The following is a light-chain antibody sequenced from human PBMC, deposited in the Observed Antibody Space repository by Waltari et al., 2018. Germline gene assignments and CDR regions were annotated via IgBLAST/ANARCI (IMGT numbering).Light chain of an antibody. J-gene: IGLJ2*01. CDR3: QVWDSSSDHVV. V-gene: IGLV3-21*02. CDR1: NIGSNS. CDR2: DAS. Sequence: SYVLTQPPSVSVAPGQTARITCGGNNIGSNSVHWYQQKPGQAPVLVVYDASDRPSGIPERFSGSNSGNTATLTISRVEAGDEADYYCQVWDSSSDHVVFGGGTKLTVL.